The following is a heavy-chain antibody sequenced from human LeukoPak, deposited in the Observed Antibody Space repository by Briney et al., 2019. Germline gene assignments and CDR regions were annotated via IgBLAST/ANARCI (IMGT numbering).Heavy chain of an antibody. CDR2: IFYSGST. J-gene: IGHJ4*02. V-gene: IGHV4-59*08. D-gene: IGHD1-26*01. CDR3: ARQPYMLGAYYFDY. Sequence: SETLSLTCTVSGCSMSSYYWSWIRQPPGKGLEWIGYIFYSGSTNYNPSLKSRVTLSVDTSKNQFSLKLGSVTAADTAVYYCARQPYMLGAYYFDYWGQGTLVTVSS. CDR1: GCSMSSYY.